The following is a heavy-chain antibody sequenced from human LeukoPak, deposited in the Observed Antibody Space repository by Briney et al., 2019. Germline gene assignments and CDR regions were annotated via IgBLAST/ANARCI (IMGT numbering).Heavy chain of an antibody. V-gene: IGHV4-61*02. J-gene: IGHJ5*02. D-gene: IGHD2-15*01. CDR2: IYTSGST. Sequence: SETLSLTCTVSGGSISSGSYYWSWIRQPAGKGLEWIGRIYTSGSTNYNPSLKNRFTISVDTSKNQFSLKLSSVTAADTAVYYCARDGYCSGGSCYLGFDPWGQGTLVTVSS. CDR3: ARDGYCSGGSCYLGFDP. CDR1: GGSISSGSYY.